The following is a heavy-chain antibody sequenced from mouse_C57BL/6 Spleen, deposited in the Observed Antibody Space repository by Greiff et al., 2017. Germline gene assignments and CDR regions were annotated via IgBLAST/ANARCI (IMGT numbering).Heavy chain of an antibody. J-gene: IGHJ3*01. CDR3: ARDEGYYGSSPWFAY. CDR2: ISDGGSYT. CDR1: GFTFSSYA. D-gene: IGHD1-1*01. Sequence: EVMLVESGGGLVKPGGSLKLSCAASGFTFSSYAMSWVRQTPEKRLEWVATISDGGSYTYYPDNVKGRFTISRDNAKNNLYLQMSHLKSEDTAMYYCARDEGYYGSSPWFAYWGQGTLVTVSA. V-gene: IGHV5-4*01.